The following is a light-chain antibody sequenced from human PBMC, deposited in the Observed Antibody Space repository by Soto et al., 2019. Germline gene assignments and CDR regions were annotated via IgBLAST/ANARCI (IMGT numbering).Light chain of an antibody. CDR1: QSVSSN. Sequence: EIVMRQSPATLSVSRGEGATLSCRASQSVSSNLAWYQQKPGQAPRLLIYGASTRATGIPARFSGSGSGTEFTLTISSLQSEDFAVYYCQQYNNWPETFGQGTRLEIK. CDR2: GAS. J-gene: IGKJ5*01. V-gene: IGKV3-15*01. CDR3: QQYNNWPET.